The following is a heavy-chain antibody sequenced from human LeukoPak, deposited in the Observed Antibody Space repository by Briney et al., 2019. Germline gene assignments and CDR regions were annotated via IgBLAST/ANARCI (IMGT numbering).Heavy chain of an antibody. D-gene: IGHD6-13*01. Sequence: SETLSLTCTVSGGSISSSSYYWGWIRQPPGKGLEWIGSIYYSGSTYYNPSLKSRVTISVDTSKNQFSLKLSSVTAADTAVYYCARLIRGDSSSWSGFDPWGQGTLVTVSS. V-gene: IGHV4-39*01. CDR1: GGSISSSSYY. J-gene: IGHJ5*02. CDR2: IYYSGST. CDR3: ARLIRGDSSSWSGFDP.